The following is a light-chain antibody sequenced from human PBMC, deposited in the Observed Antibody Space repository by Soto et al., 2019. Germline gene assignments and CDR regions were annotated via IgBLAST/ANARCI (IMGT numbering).Light chain of an antibody. Sequence: DIQMTQSPSSLSASVGDRVSITCRASQSISNHLNWYQQKPGKAPKLLIFAASSLQSGVPSRFSGSRSGPDFTLTISSLQPEDFAPYYCQQSYSSPPTLGQGTKVDIK. CDR3: QQSYSSPPT. CDR2: AAS. J-gene: IGKJ1*01. CDR1: QSISNH. V-gene: IGKV1-39*01.